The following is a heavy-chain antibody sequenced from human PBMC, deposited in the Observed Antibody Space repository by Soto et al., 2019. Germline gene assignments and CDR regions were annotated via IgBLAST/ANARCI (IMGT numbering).Heavy chain of an antibody. Sequence: QVQLVESGGGVVQPGRSLRLSCAASGFTFSSYGMHWVRQAPGKGLEWVAVIWYDGSNKYYADSVKGRLTISRDNSKNTLYLQMRILGAEDRAVYYCASDPAYYDILAGYYSLYYCMDVWGKGTTVTVSS. CDR3: ASDPAYYDILAGYYSLYYCMDV. V-gene: IGHV3-33*01. J-gene: IGHJ6*03. CDR1: GFTFSSYG. D-gene: IGHD3-9*01. CDR2: IWYDGSNK.